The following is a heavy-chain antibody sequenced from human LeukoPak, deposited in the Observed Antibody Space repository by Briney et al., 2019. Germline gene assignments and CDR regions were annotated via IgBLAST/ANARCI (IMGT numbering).Heavy chain of an antibody. CDR1: GFPFISYE. CDR3: AREATYGPIDY. Sequence: GSLSLSCAASGFPFISYEMNWVRQAPGKGLEWVSYITSSGSTIYYADSVKGRFTISRDNAKNSLYLQMNSLRAEDTAVYYCAREATYGPIDYWGQGTLVTVSS. J-gene: IGHJ4*02. V-gene: IGHV3-48*03. D-gene: IGHD3-16*01. CDR2: ITSSGSTI.